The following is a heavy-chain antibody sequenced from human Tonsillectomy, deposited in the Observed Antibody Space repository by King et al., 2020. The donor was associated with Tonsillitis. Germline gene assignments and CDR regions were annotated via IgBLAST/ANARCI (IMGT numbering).Heavy chain of an antibody. CDR3: AKDRVGGNSFDQ. D-gene: IGHD4-23*01. CDR1: GDSVASYSAT. CDR2: TYYRSQWFN. Sequence: VQLQQSGPGLVKPSQTLSLTCAISGDSVASYSATCKWIRQSPSRGLEWLGRTYYRSQWFNDFAVSVKSRMTINPDTSKNQVSLQLNSVTPEDTAVYYCAKDRVGGNSFDQWGQGTLVTVSS. J-gene: IGHJ4*02. V-gene: IGHV6-1*01.